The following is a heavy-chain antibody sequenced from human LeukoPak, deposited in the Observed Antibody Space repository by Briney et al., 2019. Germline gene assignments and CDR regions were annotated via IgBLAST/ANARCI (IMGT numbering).Heavy chain of an antibody. D-gene: IGHD2-2*01. V-gene: IGHV4-31*03. CDR1: GGSISSGGYY. CDR2: IYYSGST. Sequence: SETLSLTCSVSGGSISSGGYYWSWIRQHPGKGLEWIGYIYYSGSTYYNPSLKSRVTISVDTSKNQFSLKLSSVTAADTAVYYCARVPRVXXXGMDVWGQGXTVTVS. J-gene: IGHJ6*02. CDR3: ARVPRVXXXGMDV.